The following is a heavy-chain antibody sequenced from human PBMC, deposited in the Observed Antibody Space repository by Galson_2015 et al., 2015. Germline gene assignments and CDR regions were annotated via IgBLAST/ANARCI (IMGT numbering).Heavy chain of an antibody. Sequence: SVKVSCKASGYTFTSYAMHWVRQAPGQRLEWMGWINAGNGNTKYSQKFQGRVTITRDTSASTAYMELSSLRSEDTAVYYCARFRPVSGDYVWGSYRYSYFDYWGQGTLVTVSS. CDR3: ARFRPVSGDYVWGSYRYSYFDY. CDR1: GYTFTSYA. J-gene: IGHJ4*02. D-gene: IGHD3-16*02. CDR2: INAGNGNT. V-gene: IGHV1-3*01.